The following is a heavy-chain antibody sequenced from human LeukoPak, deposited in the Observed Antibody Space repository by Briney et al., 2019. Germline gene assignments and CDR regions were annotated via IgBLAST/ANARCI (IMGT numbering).Heavy chain of an antibody. V-gene: IGHV4-31*03. CDR1: GGSISSGGYY. CDR2: LYYSGST. J-gene: IGHJ4*02. D-gene: IGHD2/OR15-2a*01. CDR3: AKGYRLRFRGILEYFDY. Sequence: SQTVSLTCTVSGGSISSGGYYWSWIRQHPGKGLEWIGYLYYSGSTYYNPSLKSRVTISVDTSKNQFSLKLSSVTAADTAVYYCAKGYRLRFRGILEYFDYWGQGTLVT.